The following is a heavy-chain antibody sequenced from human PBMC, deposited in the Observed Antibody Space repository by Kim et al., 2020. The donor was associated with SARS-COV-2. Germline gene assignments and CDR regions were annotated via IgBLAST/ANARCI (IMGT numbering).Heavy chain of an antibody. D-gene: IGHD1-26*01. Sequence: EQAAPVKGRSTISRDDPKDTLYLQMNSLKSEDTAVYYCTTLGRWGLGVAYWGQGTLVTVSS. J-gene: IGHJ4*02. CDR3: TTLGRWGLGVAY. V-gene: IGHV3-15*01.